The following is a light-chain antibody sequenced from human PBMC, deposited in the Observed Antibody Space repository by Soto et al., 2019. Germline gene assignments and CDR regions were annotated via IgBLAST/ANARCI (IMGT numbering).Light chain of an antibody. V-gene: IGKV3-15*01. CDR2: GAS. J-gene: IGKJ5*01. Sequence: EIVMTQSPATLSVSPGERATLSCRASQSVSNNLAWYQQKPGQAPRLLIYGASTRATGIPARFSGSGSGTEFTLTISSLQSEDFAVYDCQQYNNWAITFGQGTRLEIK. CDR3: QQYNNWAIT. CDR1: QSVSNN.